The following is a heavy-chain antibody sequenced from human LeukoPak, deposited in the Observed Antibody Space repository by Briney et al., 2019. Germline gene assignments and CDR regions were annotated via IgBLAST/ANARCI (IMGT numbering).Heavy chain of an antibody. CDR2: IKEDGSVI. D-gene: IGHD3-22*01. CDR1: GFIFSDYS. CDR3: VGSSGWLFRY. Sequence: GGSLRLSCAASGFIFSDYSMNWVRQAPGKGLEWVASIKEDGSVINYMKSVNGRFTISRDNSKSSVYLQMNSLRADDTAVYYCVGSSGWLFRYWGQGTLVTVSS. J-gene: IGHJ4*02. V-gene: IGHV3-7*01.